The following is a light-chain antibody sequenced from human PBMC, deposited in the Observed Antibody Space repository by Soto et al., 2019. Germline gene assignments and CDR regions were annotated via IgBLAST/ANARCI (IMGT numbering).Light chain of an antibody. CDR3: QQYGSSPRT. Sequence: EIVLTQSPGTLSLSPGARATLSCRASQSVASNYVAWYQQRRGQAPRLLIHGASNRAAGIPERFSGSGSGTDYTLTISRLEPEDFAVYYCQQYGSSPRTFGQGTKVDNK. CDR2: GAS. V-gene: IGKV3-20*01. J-gene: IGKJ1*01. CDR1: QSVASNY.